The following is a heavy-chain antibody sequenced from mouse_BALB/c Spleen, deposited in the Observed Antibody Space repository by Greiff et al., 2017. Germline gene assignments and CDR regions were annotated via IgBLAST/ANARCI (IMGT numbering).Heavy chain of an antibody. D-gene: IGHD2-4*01. CDR2: INPGSGGT. J-gene: IGHJ2*01. CDR1: GYAFTNYL. Sequence: QVQLQQSGAELVRPGTSVKVSCKASGYAFTNYLIEWVKQRPGQGLEWIGVINPGSGGTNYNEKFKGKATLTADKSSSTAYMQLSSLTSDDSAVYCCARSIYDYDGSYVDYWGQGTTLTVSS. V-gene: IGHV1-54*01. CDR3: ARSIYDYDGSYVDY.